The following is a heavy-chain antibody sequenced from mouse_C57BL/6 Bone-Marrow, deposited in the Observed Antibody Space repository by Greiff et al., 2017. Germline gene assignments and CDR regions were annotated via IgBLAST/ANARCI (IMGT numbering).Heavy chain of an antibody. Sequence: VQLQQSGAELARPGASVKLSCKASGYTFTSYGISWVKQRPGQGLEWIGEIYPRSGNTYYNEKFKGKATLTADKSSSTAYMELRSLTSEDSAVYFCARRGGSSLFAYWGQGTLVTVSA. CDR1: GYTFTSYG. CDR2: IYPRSGNT. V-gene: IGHV1-81*01. D-gene: IGHD1-1*01. J-gene: IGHJ3*01. CDR3: ARRGGSSLFAY.